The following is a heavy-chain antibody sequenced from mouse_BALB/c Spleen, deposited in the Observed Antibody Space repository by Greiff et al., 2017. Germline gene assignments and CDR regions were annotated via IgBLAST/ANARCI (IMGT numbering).Heavy chain of an antibody. D-gene: IGHD2-14*01. Sequence: EVKLQESGGGLVKPGGSLKLSCAASGFTFSSYAMSWVRPTPEKRLEWVATISSGGSYTYYPDSVKGRFTISRDNAKNTLYLQMSSLKSEDTAMYYCAREGRYDVVYYAMDYWGQGTSVTVSS. CDR2: ISSGGSYT. V-gene: IGHV5-6-4*01. CDR3: AREGRYDVVYYAMDY. J-gene: IGHJ4*01. CDR1: GFTFSSYA.